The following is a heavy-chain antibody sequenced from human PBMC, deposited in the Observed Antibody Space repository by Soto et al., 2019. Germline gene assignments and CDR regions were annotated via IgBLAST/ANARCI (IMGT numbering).Heavy chain of an antibody. CDR1: GGSISSGGYS. Sequence: PSETLSLTCAVSGGSISSGGYSWSWIRQPPGKGLEWIGYIYHSGSTYYNPSLKSRVTISVDRSKNQFSLKLSSVTAADTAVYYCARAGYYDFWSGLPDYWGQGTLVTVSS. CDR3: ARAGYYDFWSGLPDY. J-gene: IGHJ4*02. CDR2: IYHSGST. D-gene: IGHD3-3*01. V-gene: IGHV4-30-2*01.